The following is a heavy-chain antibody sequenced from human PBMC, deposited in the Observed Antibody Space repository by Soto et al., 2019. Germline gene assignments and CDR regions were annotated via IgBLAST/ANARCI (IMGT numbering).Heavy chain of an antibody. V-gene: IGHV3-33*01. CDR3: ARGLSSIADYYYYYYGMDV. CDR1: GFTFSSYG. Sequence: GESLKISCAASGFTFSSYGMHWVRQAPGKGLEWVAVIWYDGSNKYYADSVKGRFTISRDNSKNTLYLQMNSLRAEDTAVYYCARGLSSIADYYYYYYGMDVWGQGTTVTVSS. D-gene: IGHD6-6*01. J-gene: IGHJ6*02. CDR2: IWYDGSNK.